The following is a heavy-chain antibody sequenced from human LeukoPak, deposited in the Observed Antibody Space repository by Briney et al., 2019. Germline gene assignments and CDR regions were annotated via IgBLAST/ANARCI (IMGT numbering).Heavy chain of an antibody. J-gene: IGHJ6*03. CDR2: MNPNSGNT. CDR1: RHTLPNYY. V-gene: IGHV1-8*03. CDR3: SRGPVYSNYGASYYYYMDV. Sequence: ASVRVSYLPSRHTLPNYYIKLVRQATGQGLEWMGWMNPNSGNTGYAEKFQSRVTITRDTSITTAYMELSSLRSEDSAVYYCSRGPVYSNYGASYYYYMDVWGKGTTVTVSS. D-gene: IGHD4-11*01.